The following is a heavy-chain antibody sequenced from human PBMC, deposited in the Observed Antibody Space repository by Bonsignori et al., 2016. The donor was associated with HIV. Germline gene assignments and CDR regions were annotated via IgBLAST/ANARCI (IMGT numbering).Heavy chain of an antibody. D-gene: IGHD3-22*01. CDR3: ARGDTYYYDSSGYLTP. Sequence: KVSCKGSGYSFTSCWIGWVRQMPGKGLEWMGIIYPGDSDTRYSPSFQGQVTISADKSISTAYLQWSSLKASDTAMYYCARGDTYYYDSSGYLTPWGQGTLVTVSS. CDR2: IYPGDSDT. V-gene: IGHV5-51*01. CDR1: GYSFTSCW. J-gene: IGHJ5*02.